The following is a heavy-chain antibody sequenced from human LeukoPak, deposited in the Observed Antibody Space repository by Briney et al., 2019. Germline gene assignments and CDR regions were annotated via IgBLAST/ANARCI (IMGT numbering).Heavy chain of an antibody. CDR3: AKGFMSAAGPFDY. D-gene: IGHD6-13*01. CDR2: INPNSGVT. CDR1: GYTFSDYY. Sequence: AAVKVSRRASGYTFSDYYIHFVRQAPGQGLEWMGRINPNSGVTNFAPNFQVRVTMTRDTSMNTAYMQLSGLTSDDTAVYFCAKGFMSAAGPFDYWGQGTLVTVSS. V-gene: IGHV1-2*06. J-gene: IGHJ4*02.